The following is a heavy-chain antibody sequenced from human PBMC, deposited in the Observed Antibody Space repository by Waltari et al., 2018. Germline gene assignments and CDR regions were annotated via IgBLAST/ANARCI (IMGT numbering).Heavy chain of an antibody. D-gene: IGHD3-3*01. CDR3: ARQLRFVDWIPRYFDS. V-gene: IGHV4-39*01. Sequence: QMELQESGPRLVKPSETLSLTCNVSGDSISGSRNYWAWLRQPPGKNLQWIGSIYYSGTTYDNPSRKGRFAIAFDTSRNQFSLNVNSVTAADTGIYYCARQLRFVDWIPRYFDSWGRGTLATVSS. CDR2: IYYSGTT. J-gene: IGHJ4*02. CDR1: GDSISGSRNY.